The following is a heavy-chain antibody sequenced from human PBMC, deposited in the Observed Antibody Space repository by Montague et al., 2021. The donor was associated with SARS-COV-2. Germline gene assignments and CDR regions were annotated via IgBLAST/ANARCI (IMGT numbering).Heavy chain of an antibody. V-gene: IGHV3-33*01. Sequence: SLRLSCAASGFSFSSYSLNWVRQAPGKGLEWVAVIWYGGSNKQYADSVKGRFTISRDNSKNTLYLQMNSLRAEDTALYYCARDSFSSCTSSSCYMGGMDVWGQGTMVTVSS. CDR1: GFSFSSYS. CDR3: ARDSFSSCTSSSCYMGGMDV. D-gene: IGHD2-2*02. J-gene: IGHJ6*02. CDR2: IWYGGSNK.